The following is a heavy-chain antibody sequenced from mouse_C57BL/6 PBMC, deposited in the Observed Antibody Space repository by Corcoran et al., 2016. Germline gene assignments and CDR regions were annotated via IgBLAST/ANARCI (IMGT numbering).Heavy chain of an antibody. J-gene: IGHJ4*01. D-gene: IGHD2-12*01. Sequence: QIQLVQSGPELKKPGETVKISCKASGYTFTTYGMSWVKQAPGKGLKWMGWINTYSGVPTYADDFKGRFAFSLETSASTAYLQINNLKNEDTATYFCARRNYMDAMDYWGQGTSVTVSS. CDR1: GYTFTTYG. V-gene: IGHV9-3*01. CDR2: INTYSGVP. CDR3: ARRNYMDAMDY.